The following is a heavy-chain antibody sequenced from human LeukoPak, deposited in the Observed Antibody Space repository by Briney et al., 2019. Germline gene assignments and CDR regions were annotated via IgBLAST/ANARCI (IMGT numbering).Heavy chain of an antibody. J-gene: IGHJ4*02. V-gene: IGHV4-30-4*08. CDR3: ARLAVGIDY. Sequence: TSQTLSLTCTVSGGSISSGGNYWSWIRQPPGKGLEWIGYIYYSGSTYYNPSLKSRVTISVDTSKNQFSLKLSSVTAADTAVYYCARLAVGIDYWGQGTLVTVSS. CDR1: GGSISSGGNY. D-gene: IGHD6-19*01. CDR2: IYYSGST.